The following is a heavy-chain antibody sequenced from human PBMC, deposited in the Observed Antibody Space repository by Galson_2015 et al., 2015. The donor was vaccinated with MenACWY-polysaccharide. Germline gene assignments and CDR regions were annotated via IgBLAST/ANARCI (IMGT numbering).Heavy chain of an antibody. CDR3: ARDTPGYCSCGSCEVLDY. CDR2: FNAGNGNT. D-gene: IGHD2-15*01. Sequence: SVKVSCKASGYTFATYAMHWVRQAPGQRPEWMGWFNAGNGNTKYSQKFQGRLTITWDTSASTAYMDLSRLSSEGTAVYYCARDTPGYCSCGSCEVLDYWGQGTLVTVSS. CDR1: GYTFATYA. V-gene: IGHV1-3*01. J-gene: IGHJ4*02.